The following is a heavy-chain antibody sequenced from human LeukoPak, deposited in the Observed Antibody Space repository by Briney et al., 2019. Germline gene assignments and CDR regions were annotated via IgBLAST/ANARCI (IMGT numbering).Heavy chain of an antibody. CDR1: GGSISSSNW. D-gene: IGHD3-10*01. J-gene: IGHJ1*01. Sequence: PSGTLSLTCAVSGGSISSSNWWSWVRQPPGKGLEWIGEIYHSGSTNHNPSLKSRVTISVDTSKNQFSLKLSSVTAADTAVYYCARDEVRFPRVFQHWGQGTLVTVSS. CDR3: ARDEVRFPRVFQH. V-gene: IGHV4-4*02. CDR2: IYHSGST.